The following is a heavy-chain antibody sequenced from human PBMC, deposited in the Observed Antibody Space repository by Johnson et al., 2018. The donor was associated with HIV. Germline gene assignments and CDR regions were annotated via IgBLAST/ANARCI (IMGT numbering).Heavy chain of an antibody. CDR3: AKVAYHYDSSGYEDALDI. Sequence: VQLVESGGGVVRPGGSLRLSCATSGFIFDEYGMSWVRQVPGKGLEWVAGIHWNGGSKDYVDSVKGRFTISRDNAKKSLYLQMNSLRAEDTALYYCAKVAYHYDSSGYEDALDIWGQGTMVTVSS. J-gene: IGHJ3*02. V-gene: IGHV3-20*04. D-gene: IGHD3-22*01. CDR1: GFIFDEYG. CDR2: IHWNGGSK.